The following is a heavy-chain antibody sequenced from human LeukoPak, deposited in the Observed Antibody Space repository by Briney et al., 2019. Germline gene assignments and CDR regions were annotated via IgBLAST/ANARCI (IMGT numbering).Heavy chain of an antibody. J-gene: IGHJ4*02. D-gene: IGHD3-10*01. CDR3: AKDAILLWFGELIHFDY. CDR2: ISGSGATA. V-gene: IGHV3-23*01. CDR1: GFSFAGYG. Sequence: GGSLRLSCAASGFSFAGYGMTWVRQAPGKGLEWVSSISGSGATAYYADSVKGRFTISRDNSKNTLYLQMNSLRAEDTAVYYCAKDAILLWFGELIHFDYWGQGTLVTVSS.